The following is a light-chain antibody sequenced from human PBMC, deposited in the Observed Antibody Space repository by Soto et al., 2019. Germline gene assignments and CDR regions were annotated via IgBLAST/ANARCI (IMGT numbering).Light chain of an antibody. CDR1: SSNIGAGYD. V-gene: IGLV1-40*01. Sequence: QSVLTQPASVSGAPGQRVTISCTGSSSNIGAGYDVPWYQQLPGTAPKLLISGNSNRPSGVPDRFSGSKSGASASLAITGLQAVDEADYYCRSYYSSLSGYVFGTGTKLTVL. CDR2: GNS. CDR3: RSYYSSLSGYV. J-gene: IGLJ1*01.